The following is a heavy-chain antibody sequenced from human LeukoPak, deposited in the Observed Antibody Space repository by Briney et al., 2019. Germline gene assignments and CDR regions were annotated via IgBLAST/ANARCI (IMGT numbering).Heavy chain of an antibody. Sequence: TGGSLRLXCAASGFTCSSYWMSWVRQAPGKGLESVANIKQDGSEKYYVDSVKGRFTISRDNAKNSLYLQMNSLRAEDTAVYYCAREITGTPFDYWGQGTLVTVSS. D-gene: IGHD1-7*01. V-gene: IGHV3-7*01. CDR1: GFTCSSYW. CDR2: IKQDGSEK. J-gene: IGHJ4*02. CDR3: AREITGTPFDY.